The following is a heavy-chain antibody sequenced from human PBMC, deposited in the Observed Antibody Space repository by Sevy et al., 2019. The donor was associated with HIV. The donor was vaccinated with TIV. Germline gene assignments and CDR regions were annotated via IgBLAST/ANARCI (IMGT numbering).Heavy chain of an antibody. D-gene: IGHD3-10*01. Sequence: GGSLRLSCAASGFTFSTYAMSWVRQTPGKGLQWVSVISDSGGSTYYADSVQGRFTISRDNSKDTMYLQGNSLRAEDTAVYYCARRPDLGSVIRTGVMDVWGQGTTVTVSS. J-gene: IGHJ6*02. CDR2: ISDSGGST. CDR3: ARRPDLGSVIRTGVMDV. V-gene: IGHV3-23*01. CDR1: GFTFSTYA.